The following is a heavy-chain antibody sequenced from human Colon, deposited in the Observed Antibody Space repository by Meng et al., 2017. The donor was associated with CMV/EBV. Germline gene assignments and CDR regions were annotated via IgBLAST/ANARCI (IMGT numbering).Heavy chain of an antibody. V-gene: IGHV3-74*01. CDR1: GFTFSFHW. J-gene: IGHJ4*02. Sequence: GESLKISCAASGFTFSFHWMHWVRQTPGKGLMWVSRIDSDGSSVTYADSVRGRFTTSRDNARNALYLQMSSLRDDDTAVYYCARDRLGDNDYVFDQWGQGMMVTVSS. CDR3: ARDRLGDNDYVFDQ. CDR2: IDSDGSSV. D-gene: IGHD4/OR15-4a*01.